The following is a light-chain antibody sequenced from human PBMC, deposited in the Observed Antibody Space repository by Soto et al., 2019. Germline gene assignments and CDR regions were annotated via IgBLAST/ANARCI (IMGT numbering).Light chain of an antibody. CDR3: ATWDDSLNGPV. CDR1: NSDVGGYNY. Sequence: QSALTQPASVSGSPGQSITISCTGTNSDVGGYNYVSWYQQRPGKAPKLIISEVSARPSGVSNRFSGSKSGNTASLTISGLQAEDAADYYCATWDDSLNGPVFGGGTKLTVL. CDR2: EVS. J-gene: IGLJ2*01. V-gene: IGLV2-14*01.